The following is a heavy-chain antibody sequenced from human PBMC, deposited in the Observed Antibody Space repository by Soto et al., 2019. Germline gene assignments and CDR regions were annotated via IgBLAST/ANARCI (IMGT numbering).Heavy chain of an antibody. CDR3: ARAMTYYGMDV. CDR2: INHSGST. J-gene: IGHJ6*02. V-gene: IGHV4-34*01. CDR1: GGSFSGYY. Sequence: SETLSLTCAVYGGSFSGYYWSWIRQPPGKGLEWIGEINHSGSTNYNPSLKSRVTISVDTSKNQFSLKLSSLTAADTAVYYCARAMTYYGMDVWGQGTTVTVSS.